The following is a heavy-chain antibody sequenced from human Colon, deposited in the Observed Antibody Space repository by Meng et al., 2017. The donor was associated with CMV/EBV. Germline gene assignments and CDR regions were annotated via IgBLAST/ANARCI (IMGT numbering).Heavy chain of an antibody. V-gene: IGHV3-23*01. CDR1: GFTFSTYD. D-gene: IGHD4-23*01. J-gene: IGHJ4*02. Sequence: GESLKISCAASGFTFSTYDMNWVRQAPGRGLEWISTISISGGDTYYADSVKGRFTISRDNSKNTLSLQMNSLRAEDTALYYCARDYGGNRHFFDYWGQGTLVTVSS. CDR3: ARDYGGNRHFFDY. CDR2: ISISGGDT.